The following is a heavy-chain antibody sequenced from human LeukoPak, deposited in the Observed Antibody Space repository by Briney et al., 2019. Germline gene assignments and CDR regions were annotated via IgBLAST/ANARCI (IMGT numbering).Heavy chain of an antibody. CDR2: VNPSDGTT. CDR3: ALGYFFGRYYCHY. J-gene: IGHJ4*02. D-gene: IGHD2-15*01. CDR1: GYTFTNYY. Sequence: ASVKVSCKASGYTFTNYYMHWVRQAPGQGLEWMGTVNPSDGTTLYAQKFQGRVTMTRDTSTSTLYMELSSLRSQDAALYYCALGYFFGRYYCHYWGQGTLVTVSS. V-gene: IGHV1-46*01.